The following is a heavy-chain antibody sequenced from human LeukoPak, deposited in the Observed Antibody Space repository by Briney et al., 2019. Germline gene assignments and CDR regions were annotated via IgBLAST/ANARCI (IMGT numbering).Heavy chain of an antibody. J-gene: IGHJ4*02. CDR3: ARDAGAATVTTACFDY. CDR2: ISSSSSYI. CDR1: GFTFSSYS. V-gene: IGHV3-21*01. Sequence: GGSLRLSCAASGFTFSSYSMNWVRQAPGEGLEWVSSISSSSSYIYYADSVKGRFTISRGNAKNSLYLQMNSLRAEDTAVYYCARDAGAATVTTACFDYWGQGTLVTVSS. D-gene: IGHD4-17*01.